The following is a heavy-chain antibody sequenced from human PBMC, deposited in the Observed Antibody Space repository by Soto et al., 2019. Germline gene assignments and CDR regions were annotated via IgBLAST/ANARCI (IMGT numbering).Heavy chain of an antibody. CDR3: ATADPITIFGVVIRNYYYYGMDV. D-gene: IGHD3-3*01. J-gene: IGHJ6*02. CDR1: GFTFSSYG. Sequence: GGSLRLSCAASGFTFSSYGMHWVRQAPGKGLEWVAVISYDGSNKYYADSVKGRFTISRDNSKNTLYLQMNSLRAEDTAVYYCATADPITIFGVVIRNYYYYGMDVWGQGTTVTVSS. CDR2: ISYDGSNK. V-gene: IGHV3-30*03.